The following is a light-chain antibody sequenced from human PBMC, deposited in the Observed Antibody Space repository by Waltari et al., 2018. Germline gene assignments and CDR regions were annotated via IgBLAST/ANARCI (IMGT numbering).Light chain of an antibody. V-gene: IGKV4-1*01. J-gene: IGKJ5*01. Sequence: LVMTPSPDSLTVSLGASATIHCKSSPSILFSSNNENYLAWYQQKPGQPPKLLIYWASTREPGVPERFSGSGSGTDFTLVINNLQAEDVAVYYCQQYYNIPITFGQGTRLEIK. CDR1: PSILFSSNNENY. CDR2: WAS. CDR3: QQYYNIPIT.